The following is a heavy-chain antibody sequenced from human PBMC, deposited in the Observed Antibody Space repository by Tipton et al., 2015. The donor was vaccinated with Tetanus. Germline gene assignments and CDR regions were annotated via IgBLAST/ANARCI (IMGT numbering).Heavy chain of an antibody. J-gene: IGHJ5*02. CDR2: ISGSGDDT. D-gene: IGHD4-23*01. CDR1: GFTFSNYA. CDR3: AKGRTVGGVGRRNNNWFAP. Sequence: SLRLSCTASGFTFSNYAMNWVRQSPLRGLEWVSGISGSGDDTHYADSVKGRFTISRDNSMNSVYLQMNSLRAEDTALYYCAKGRTVGGVGRRNNNWFAPWGQGALGSVSS. V-gene: IGHV3-23*01.